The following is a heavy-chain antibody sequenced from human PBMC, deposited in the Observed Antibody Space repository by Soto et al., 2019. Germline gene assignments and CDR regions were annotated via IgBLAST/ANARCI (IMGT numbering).Heavy chain of an antibody. CDR1: GGSISSYY. J-gene: IGHJ6*03. Sequence: PSETLSLTCTVSGGSISSYYWSWIRQPPWKGLEWIGYIYYSGSTNYNPSLKSRVTISVDTSKNQFSLKLSSVTAADTAVYYCARVRSVSPPDCSSTSCYDYYYYMDVWGKGPTVTVSS. D-gene: IGHD2-2*01. V-gene: IGHV4-59*01. CDR2: IYYSGST. CDR3: ARVRSVSPPDCSSTSCYDYYYYMDV.